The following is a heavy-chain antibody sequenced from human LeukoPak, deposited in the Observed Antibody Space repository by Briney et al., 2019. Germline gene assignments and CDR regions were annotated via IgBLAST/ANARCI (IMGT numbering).Heavy chain of an antibody. J-gene: IGHJ4*02. CDR3: AKYNIGWNFGS. Sequence: GESLRLSCPASGLTLSTAWMSWVRQAPGKGLEWVGRIKSKTEGGTTDYAAPVKGRFTISIDDSKNTLYLQMNSLTTGDTAVYYCAKYNIGWNFGSWGQGTLVTVSS. CDR1: GLTLSTAW. CDR2: IKSKTEGGTT. D-gene: IGHD6-19*01. V-gene: IGHV3-15*01.